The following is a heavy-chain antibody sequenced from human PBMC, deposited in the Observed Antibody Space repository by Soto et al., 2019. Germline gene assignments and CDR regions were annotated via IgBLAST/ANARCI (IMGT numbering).Heavy chain of an antibody. D-gene: IGHD3-10*01. J-gene: IGHJ4*02. V-gene: IGHV4-34*01. CDR2: INHSGST. CDR1: GGSFSGYY. Sequence: SETLSLTCAVYGGSFSGYYWSWIRPPPGKGLEWIGEINHSGSTNYNPSLKSRVAISVDTSKNQFSLKLSSVTAADTAVYYCARGAGITMVRGKYYFDYWGQGTLVTVSS. CDR3: ARGAGITMVRGKYYFDY.